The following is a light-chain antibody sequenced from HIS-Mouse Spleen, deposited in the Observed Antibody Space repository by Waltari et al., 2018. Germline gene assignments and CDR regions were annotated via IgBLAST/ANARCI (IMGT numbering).Light chain of an antibody. CDR2: EDS. Sequence: SYELTQPPSVSVSPGQTASITCSGDALPKKYAYWYQQKSDQAPVLVIYEDSKRPSGNPERVPGSSSGKMATLTISGAQVEDEAYYYCYSTDSSGNHRVFGGGTKLTVL. CDR3: YSTDSSGNHRV. V-gene: IGLV3-10*01. J-gene: IGLJ2*01. CDR1: ALPKKY.